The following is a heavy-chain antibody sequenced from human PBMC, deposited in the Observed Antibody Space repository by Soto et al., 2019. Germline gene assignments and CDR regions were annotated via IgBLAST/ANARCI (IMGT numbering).Heavy chain of an antibody. V-gene: IGHV4-4*02. CDR3: ARAGTGGYSGSDVARTAWFDP. Sequence: QVQLQESGPGLVKPSGTLSLTCAVSGGSISSSNWWSWVRQPPGKGLEWIGEIYHSGSTNYNPSLQRRATISVAKSKTMFSPRPSSGTAADTAVYYCARAGTGGYSGSDVARTAWFDPWGQGTLVTVSS. CDR2: IYHSGST. J-gene: IGHJ5*02. CDR1: GGSISSSNW. D-gene: IGHD5-12*01.